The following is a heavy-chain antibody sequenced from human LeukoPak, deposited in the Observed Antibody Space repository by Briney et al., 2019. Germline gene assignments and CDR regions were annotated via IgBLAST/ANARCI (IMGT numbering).Heavy chain of an antibody. CDR3: ARGWVEGYCSGGSCLGDAFDI. CDR2: INHSGST. D-gene: IGHD2-15*01. V-gene: IGHV4-34*01. CDR1: GGSFSGYY. J-gene: IGHJ3*02. Sequence: PSETLSHTCAVYGGSFSGYYWSWIRQPPGKGLEWIGEINHSGSTNYNPSLKSRVTISVDTSKNQFSLKLSSVTAADTAVYYCARGWVEGYCSGGSCLGDAFDIWGQGTMVTVSS.